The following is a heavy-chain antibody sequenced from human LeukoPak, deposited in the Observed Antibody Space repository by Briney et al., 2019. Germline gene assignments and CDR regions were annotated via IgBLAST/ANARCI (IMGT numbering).Heavy chain of an antibody. CDR1: GGSISSYY. V-gene: IGHV4-59*01. D-gene: IGHD3-10*01. CDR3: ARHYYGSGRPASRNYYYYYMDV. Sequence: SETLSLTCTVSGGSISSYYWSWIRQPPGKGLERIGYIYYSGSTNYNPSLKSRVTISVDTSKNQFSLKLSSVTAADTAVYYCARHYYGSGRPASRNYYYYYMDVWGKGTTVTVSS. CDR2: IYYSGST. J-gene: IGHJ6*03.